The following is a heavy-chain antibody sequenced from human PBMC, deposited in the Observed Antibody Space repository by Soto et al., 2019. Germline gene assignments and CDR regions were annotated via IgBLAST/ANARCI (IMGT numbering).Heavy chain of an antibody. J-gene: IGHJ6*02. CDR2: ISGSGGST. V-gene: IGHV3-23*01. D-gene: IGHD3-10*01. CDR1: GFTFSSYA. CDR3: AKKDRFGESYYYYYGMDV. Sequence: PVGSLRLSCAASGFTFSSYAMSWVRQAPGKGLEWVSAISGSGGSTYYADSVKGRFTISRDNSKNTLYLQMNSLRAEDTAVYYCAKKDRFGESYYYYYGMDVWGQGTTVTVSS.